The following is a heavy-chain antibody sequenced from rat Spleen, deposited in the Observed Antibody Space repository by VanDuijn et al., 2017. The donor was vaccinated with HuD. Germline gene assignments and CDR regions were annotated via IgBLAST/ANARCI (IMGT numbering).Heavy chain of an antibody. D-gene: IGHD1-2*01. J-gene: IGHJ2*01. CDR1: GYSIPRSFS. CDR3: ARSEYSSYILFDY. Sequence: EVQLQESGPGIVKPSQYLSPPCSVLGYSIPRSFSRNWIRKFPGNKLEWMGNINIPGSTNYNPSLKSRISITGDTSKNQFFLQVNFVTTEDTATYYCARSEYSSYILFDYWGQGVMVTVSS. CDR2: INIPGST. V-gene: IGHV3-3*01.